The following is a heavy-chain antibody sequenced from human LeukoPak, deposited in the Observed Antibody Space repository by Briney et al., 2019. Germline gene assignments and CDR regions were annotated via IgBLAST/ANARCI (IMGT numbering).Heavy chain of an antibody. J-gene: IGHJ5*02. CDR1: GFTFDDYG. D-gene: IGHD4-17*01. CDR3: AKDIGDYGGGGWFDP. Sequence: GGSLRLSCAASGFTFDDYGMSWVRQAPGKGLEWVSGINWNGGSTGYADSVKGRFTISRDNAKNSLYLQMNSLRAEDTALYYCAKDIGDYGGGGWFDPWGQGTLVTVSS. CDR2: INWNGGST. V-gene: IGHV3-20*04.